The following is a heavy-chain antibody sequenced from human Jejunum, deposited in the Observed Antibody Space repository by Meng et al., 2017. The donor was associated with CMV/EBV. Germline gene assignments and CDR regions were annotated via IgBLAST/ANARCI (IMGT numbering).Heavy chain of an antibody. CDR3: ATKNTIFGVGRDYYGMDV. D-gene: IGHD3-3*01. J-gene: IGHJ6*02. CDR2: IIPIFGTA. CDR1: NTFP. V-gene: IGHV1-69*05. Sequence: NTFPISWVRQAPGQGLEWMGGIIPIFGTANYAQKFQGRVTITTDESTSTAYMELSSLRSEDTAVYYCATKNTIFGVGRDYYGMDVWGQGTTVTVSS.